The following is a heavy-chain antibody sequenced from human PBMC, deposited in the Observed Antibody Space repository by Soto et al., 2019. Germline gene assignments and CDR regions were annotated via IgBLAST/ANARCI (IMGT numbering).Heavy chain of an antibody. CDR1: GFTFSNAW. Sequence: PGGSLRLSCAASGFTFSNAWMNWVRQAPGKGLEWVGRIKSKTDGGTTDYAAPVKGRFTISRDDSKNKLYLQMNSLKTDDTAVYYCTTIHDSSGPINPAYYYYGMDVWGQGTTVTVSS. D-gene: IGHD3-22*01. V-gene: IGHV3-15*07. J-gene: IGHJ6*02. CDR3: TTIHDSSGPINPAYYYYGMDV. CDR2: IKSKTDGGTT.